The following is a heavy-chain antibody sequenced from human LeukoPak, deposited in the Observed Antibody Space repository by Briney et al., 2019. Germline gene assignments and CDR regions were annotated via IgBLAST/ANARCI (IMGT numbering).Heavy chain of an antibody. CDR3: ARESSFFDY. J-gene: IGHJ4*02. CDR2: ISSGSSYT. CDR1: GFPLSRYA. Sequence: PGGSLRLSCTASGFPLSRYAMSWVRQAPGKGLEGVSSISSGSSYTFYADSVKGRFTISRDNAKNSLYLQMNSLRAEDTAVYYCARESSFFDYWGQGALVTVSS. V-gene: IGHV3-21*01.